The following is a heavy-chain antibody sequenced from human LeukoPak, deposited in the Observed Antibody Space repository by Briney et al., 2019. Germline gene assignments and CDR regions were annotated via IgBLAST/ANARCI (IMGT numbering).Heavy chain of an antibody. D-gene: IGHD5-12*01. CDR2: SNWDGGFI. Sequence: GGSLRLFCTASGFTFDDYAMHWVRQAPGKGLEWYTLSNWDGGFIYYADSVKGRFTISRDNSKNSLYLQMNSLRPEDTAFYYQAKDGIRDIVATMRYFDYWGQGTLVTVSS. J-gene: IGHJ4*02. CDR3: AKDGIRDIVATMRYFDY. CDR1: GFTFDDYA. V-gene: IGHV3-43D*03.